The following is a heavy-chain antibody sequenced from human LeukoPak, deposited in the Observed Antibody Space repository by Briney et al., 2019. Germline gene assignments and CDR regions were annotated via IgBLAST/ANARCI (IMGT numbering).Heavy chain of an antibody. V-gene: IGHV1-69*13. J-gene: IGHJ4*02. Sequence: ASVKVSCKASGGTFSNYAINWVRQAPGQGLEWMGGIIPLFGTANYAQKFQGRVTITADESTSTAYVELSSLRSEDTAVYYCARERGRGYSYGYSFDYWGQETLVTVSS. CDR3: ARERGRGYSYGYSFDY. CDR2: IIPLFGTA. CDR1: GGTFSNYA. D-gene: IGHD5-18*01.